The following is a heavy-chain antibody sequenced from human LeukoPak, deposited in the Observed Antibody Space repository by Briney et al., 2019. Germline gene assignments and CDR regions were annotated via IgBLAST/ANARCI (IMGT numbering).Heavy chain of an antibody. CDR1: GFTFSSYA. J-gene: IGHJ4*02. D-gene: IGHD6-19*01. CDR2: ISGSGGST. V-gene: IGHV3-23*01. Sequence: PGGSLRLSCAASGFTFSSYAMSWVRQAPGKGLEWVSTISGSGGSTYYADSVKGRFTISRDNSKNTLYLQMNSLRAEDTAVYYCAKDGYSNGWYDYWGQGTLVTVSS. CDR3: AKDGYSNGWYDY.